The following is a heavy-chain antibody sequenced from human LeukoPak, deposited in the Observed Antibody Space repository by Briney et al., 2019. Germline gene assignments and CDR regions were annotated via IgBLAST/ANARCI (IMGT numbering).Heavy chain of an antibody. CDR2: IWYDGSNK. CDR1: GFTFSSYG. Sequence: PGGSLRLSCAASGFTFSSYGMHRVRQAPGKGLGWVAVIWYDGSNKYYADSVKGRFTISRDNSKNTLYLQMNSLRAEDTAVYYCARDPRLRYFDWFTASFDYWGQGTLVTVSS. D-gene: IGHD3-9*01. CDR3: ARDPRLRYFDWFTASFDY. J-gene: IGHJ4*02. V-gene: IGHV3-33*01.